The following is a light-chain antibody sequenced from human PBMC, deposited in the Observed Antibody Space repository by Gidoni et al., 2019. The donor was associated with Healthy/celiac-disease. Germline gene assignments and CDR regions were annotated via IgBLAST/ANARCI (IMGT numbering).Light chain of an antibody. Sequence: QPVLTQSSSASASLGSSVKLTCTRSSGQSSYIIAWHQQQPGKAPRYLMKLEGSGSYNKWSGVPDRFSGSSSGADRYPTISNLQSEDEADYYCETWDSNTRVFGGGTKLTVL. V-gene: IGLV4-60*03. CDR3: ETWDSNTRV. J-gene: IGLJ3*02. CDR1: SGQSSYI. CDR2: LEGSGSY.